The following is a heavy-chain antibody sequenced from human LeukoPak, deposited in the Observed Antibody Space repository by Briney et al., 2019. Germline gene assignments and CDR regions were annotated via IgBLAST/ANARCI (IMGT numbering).Heavy chain of an antibody. CDR3: ARVDDLDAFDI. J-gene: IGHJ3*02. D-gene: IGHD2-2*03. V-gene: IGHV3-23*01. Sequence: GGSLRLSCAASGFTFGSYAMSWVRQAPGKGLEWVSTISGSGDTTYYADSVKGRFTISRDNSKNTLYLQMNSLRAEDTAVYYCARVDDLDAFDIWGQGTMVTVSS. CDR2: ISGSGDTT. CDR1: GFTFGSYA.